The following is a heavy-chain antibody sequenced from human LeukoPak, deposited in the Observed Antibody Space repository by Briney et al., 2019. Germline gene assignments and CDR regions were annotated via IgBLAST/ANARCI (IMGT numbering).Heavy chain of an antibody. CDR2: ISRNGGST. D-gene: IGHD6-19*01. CDR1: GFSFSSYG. J-gene: IGHJ6*03. V-gene: IGHV3-64*01. Sequence: GGSLRLSCAASGFSFSSYGMHWVRQAPGKGLEYVSAISRNGGSTYYANSVKGRFTISRDNSKNMLYLQMGSLRPEDMAVYYCARDLRSGWKYYYYMDVWGKGTTVTISS. CDR3: ARDLRSGWKYYYYMDV.